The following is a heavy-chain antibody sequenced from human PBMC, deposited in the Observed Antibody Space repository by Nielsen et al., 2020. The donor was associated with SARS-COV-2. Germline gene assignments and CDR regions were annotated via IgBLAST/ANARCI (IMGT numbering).Heavy chain of an antibody. CDR3: AREAPLGIVVVPAADLDRPAFDI. CDR1: GGSVSSGSYY. CDR2: IYYSGST. J-gene: IGHJ3*02. Sequence: SETLSLTCTVSGGSVSSGSYYWSWIRQPPGKGLEWIGYIYYSGSTNYNPSLKSRVTISVDTSKNQFSLKLSSVTAADTAVYYCAREAPLGIVVVPAADLDRPAFDIWGQGTMVTVSS. D-gene: IGHD2-2*03. V-gene: IGHV4-61*01.